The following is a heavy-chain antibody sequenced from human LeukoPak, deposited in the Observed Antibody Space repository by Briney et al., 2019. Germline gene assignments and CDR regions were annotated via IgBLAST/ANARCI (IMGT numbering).Heavy chain of an antibody. CDR3: ARGGTYRTNWFDP. CDR2: IWYDGSNK. Sequence: PGGSLRLSCAASGFTFSSYGMHWVRQAPGKGLEWVAVIWYDGSNKYYADSVKGRFTISRDNSKNTLYLQMNSLRAEDTAVYYCARGGTYRTNWFDPWGPGTLVTVSS. D-gene: IGHD3-16*01. CDR1: GFTFSSYG. V-gene: IGHV3-33*01. J-gene: IGHJ5*02.